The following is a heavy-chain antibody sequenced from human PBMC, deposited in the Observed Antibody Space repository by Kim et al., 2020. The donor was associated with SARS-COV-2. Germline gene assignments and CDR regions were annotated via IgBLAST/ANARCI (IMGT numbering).Heavy chain of an antibody. V-gene: IGHV4-34*01. Sequence: SETLSLTCAVYGGSFSGYYWSWIRQPPGKGLEWIGEINHSGSTNYNPSLKSRVTISVDTSKNQFSLKLSSVTAADTAVYYCARGVVTMVRGVAYGMDVWGQGTTVTVSS. CDR2: INHSGST. CDR1: GGSFSGYY. D-gene: IGHD3-10*01. J-gene: IGHJ6*02. CDR3: ARGVVTMVRGVAYGMDV.